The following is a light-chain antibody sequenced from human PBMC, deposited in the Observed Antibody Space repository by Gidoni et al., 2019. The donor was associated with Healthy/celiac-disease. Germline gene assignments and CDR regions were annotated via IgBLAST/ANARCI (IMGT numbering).Light chain of an antibody. CDR1: STDVGGYNY. J-gene: IGLJ1*01. Sequence: QSALTQPASVSGSPGQPTTITCTGTSTDVGGYNYVSWYQQHPGKAPKLMIYEVSYRPSGVSNRFSGSKSGNTASLTISGLQAEDEADYYCSSYTSSSTLHVFGTGTKVTVL. CDR3: SSYTSSSTLHV. CDR2: EVS. V-gene: IGLV2-14*01.